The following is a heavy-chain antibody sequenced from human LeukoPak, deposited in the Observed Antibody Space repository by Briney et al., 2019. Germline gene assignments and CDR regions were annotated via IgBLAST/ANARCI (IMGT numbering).Heavy chain of an antibody. V-gene: IGHV1-69*06. CDR1: GGTFSSYG. D-gene: IGHD3-10*01. J-gene: IGHJ4*02. CDR3: ARGFTMVRGVTG. CDR2: IIPIFGTA. Sequence: SVKVSCKASGGTFSSYGISWVRQAPGQGLEWMGGIIPIFGTANYAQKFQGRVTITADKSTSTAYMELSSLRSEDTAVYYCARGFTMVRGVTGWGQGTLVTVSS.